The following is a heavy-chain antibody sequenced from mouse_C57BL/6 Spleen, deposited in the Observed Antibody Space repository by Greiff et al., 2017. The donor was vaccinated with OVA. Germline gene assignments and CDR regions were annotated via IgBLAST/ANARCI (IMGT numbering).Heavy chain of an antibody. CDR2: IDPSDSYT. Sequence: QVQLQQSGAELVMPGASVKLSCKASGYTFTSYWMHWVKQRPGQGLEWIGEIDPSDSYTNYNQKFKGKSTLTVDKSSSTAYMQLSSLTSEDSAVYYCARSHFYGSSLAWFAYWGQGTLVTVSA. D-gene: IGHD1-1*01. V-gene: IGHV1-69*01. J-gene: IGHJ3*01. CDR3: ARSHFYGSSLAWFAY. CDR1: GYTFTSYW.